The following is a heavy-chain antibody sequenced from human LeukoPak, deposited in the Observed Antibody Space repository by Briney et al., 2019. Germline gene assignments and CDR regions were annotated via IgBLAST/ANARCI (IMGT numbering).Heavy chain of an antibody. J-gene: IGHJ3*02. CDR2: INPSGGST. Sequence: ASVKVSCKASGYTFTSYYMHWVRQAPGQGLEWMGIINPSGGSTSYAQKFQGRVTMTRDTSTSTVYMELSSLRSEDTAVYYCARVGYYDSSGYYYGYDAFDIWGQGTMVTVSS. V-gene: IGHV1-46*01. D-gene: IGHD3-22*01. CDR3: ARVGYYDSSGYYYGYDAFDI. CDR1: GYTFTSYY.